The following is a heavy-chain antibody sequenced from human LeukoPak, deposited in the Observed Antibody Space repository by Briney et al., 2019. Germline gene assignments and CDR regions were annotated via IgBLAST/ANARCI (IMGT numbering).Heavy chain of an antibody. CDR3: ARSPSRYCTNGVCPYGMDV. D-gene: IGHD2-8*01. CDR1: GGSISSYY. CDR2: IYYSGST. Sequence: PSETLSLTCTVSGGSISSYYWSWIRQPPGKGLEWIGCIYYSGSTNYNPSLKSRVTISVDTSKNQFSLKLSSVTAADTAVYYCARSPSRYCTNGVCPYGMDVWGQGTTVTVSS. V-gene: IGHV4-59*01. J-gene: IGHJ6*02.